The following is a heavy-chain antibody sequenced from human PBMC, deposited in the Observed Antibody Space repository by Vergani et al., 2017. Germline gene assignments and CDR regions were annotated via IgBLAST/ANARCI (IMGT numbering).Heavy chain of an antibody. CDR1: GGTFSSYA. D-gene: IGHD5-18*01. V-gene: IGHV1-69*06. Sequence: QVQLVQSGAEVKKPGSSVKVSCKASGGTFSSYAISWVRQAPGQGLEWMGGIIPIFGTANYAQKFQGRVTITADTPTSTAYVELSSRRSEATAVYYWAGRVRYSYGWFDYWGQGTLVTVSS. CDR2: IIPIFGTA. J-gene: IGHJ4*02. CDR3: AGRVRYSYGWFDY.